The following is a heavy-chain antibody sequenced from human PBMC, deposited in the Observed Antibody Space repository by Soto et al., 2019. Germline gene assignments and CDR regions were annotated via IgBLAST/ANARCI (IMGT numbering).Heavy chain of an antibody. CDR2: INHSGST. CDR1: GGSFSGYY. D-gene: IGHD3-10*01. CDR3: AREGGDNNWFDP. J-gene: IGHJ5*02. V-gene: IGHV4-34*01. Sequence: TSETLSLTCAVYGGSFSGYYWSWIRQPPGKGLEWIGEINHSGSTNYNPSLKSRVTISVDTSKNQFSLKLSSVTAADTAVYYCAREGGDNNWFDPWGQGTLVTVSS.